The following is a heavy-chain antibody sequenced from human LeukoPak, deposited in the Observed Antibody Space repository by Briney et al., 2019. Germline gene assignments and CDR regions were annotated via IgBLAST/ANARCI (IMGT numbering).Heavy chain of an antibody. D-gene: IGHD3-22*01. J-gene: IGHJ4*02. V-gene: IGHV4-34*01. CDR3: ARFRRYYYDSSGTYYFDY. CDR1: GGSFSSYY. Sequence: SETLSLTCAVYGGSFSSYYWSWIRQPPGKGLEWIGEINHSGSTNYNPSLKSRVTISVDTSKNQFSLKLSSVTAADTAVYYCARFRRYYYDSSGTYYFDYWGQGTLVTVSS. CDR2: INHSGST.